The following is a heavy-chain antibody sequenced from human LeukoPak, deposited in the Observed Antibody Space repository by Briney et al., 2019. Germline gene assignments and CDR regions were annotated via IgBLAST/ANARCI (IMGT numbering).Heavy chain of an antibody. J-gene: IGHJ3*02. D-gene: IGHD1-26*01. CDR1: GFTFSSYG. CDR3: AKVGSLGATFFVFDI. CDR2: IWYDGSNK. Sequence: PGGSLRLSCAASGFTFSSYGMHWVRQAPGKGLEWVAVIWYDGSNKDYADSVKGRFTISRDNSRNTLYLQMNSLGAEDTAVYYCAKVGSLGATFFVFDIWGQGTVVSVSS. V-gene: IGHV3-33*06.